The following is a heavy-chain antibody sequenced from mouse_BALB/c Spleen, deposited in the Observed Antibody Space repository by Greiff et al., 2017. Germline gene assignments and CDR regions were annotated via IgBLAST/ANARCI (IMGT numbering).Heavy chain of an antibody. CDR2: IYPGDGDT. CDR1: GYALSSYW. J-gene: IGHJ3*01. D-gene: IGHD1-1*01. CDR3: ARSATVVAKEFAY. V-gene: IGHV1-80*01. Sequence: VKLQQSGAELVRPGPSVKISCKASGYALSSYWMNWVKQWPGQGLEWIGQIYPGDGDTNYNGKFKGKATLTADKSSSTAYMQISSLTSEDSAVYFCARSATVVAKEFAYWGQGTLVTVSA.